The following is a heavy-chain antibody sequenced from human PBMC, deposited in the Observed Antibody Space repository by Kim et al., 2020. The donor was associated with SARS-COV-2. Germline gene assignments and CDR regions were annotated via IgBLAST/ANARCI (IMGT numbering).Heavy chain of an antibody. J-gene: IGHJ3*02. V-gene: IGHV3-73*01. CDR3: TRLVSLRANDAFDI. CDR1: GFTFSGSA. Sequence: GGSLRLSCAASGFTFSGSAMHWVRQASGKGLEWVGRIRSKANSYATAYAASVKGRFTISRDDSKNTAYLQMNSLKTEDTAVYYCTRLVSLRANDAFDIWGQGTMVTVSS. CDR2: IRSKANSYAT. D-gene: IGHD4-17*01.